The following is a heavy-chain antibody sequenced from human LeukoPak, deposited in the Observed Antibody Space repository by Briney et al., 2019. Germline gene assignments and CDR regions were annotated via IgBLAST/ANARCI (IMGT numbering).Heavy chain of an antibody. CDR2: INSDSSYM. CDR3: ARVWIAAADH. J-gene: IGHJ4*02. CDR1: GFTFSIYT. Sequence: GGSLRLSCAASGFTFSIYTMNWVRQAPGKGLEWVSSINSDSSYMRYADSVKGRFTISRDNAKTSLYLQMNSLRAEDTAVYYCARVWIAAADHWGQGTLVTVSS. D-gene: IGHD6-13*01. V-gene: IGHV3-21*01.